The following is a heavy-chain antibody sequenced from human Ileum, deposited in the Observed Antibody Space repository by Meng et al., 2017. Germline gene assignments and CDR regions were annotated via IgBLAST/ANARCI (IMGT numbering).Heavy chain of an antibody. CDR3: FRDRNRDFWNSPTRFNY. J-gene: IGHJ4*02. Sequence: GESLKISCTTSGFTLGDYGMSWVRQAPGKGLEWVGCIRSQGYGGSTEYAASVKGRFTISRDESKSTVYLQMYSLRNEDTAVYYCFRDRNRDFWNSPTRFNYWGQGTLVTVSS. CDR1: GFTLGDYG. CDR2: IRSQGYGGST. V-gene: IGHV3-49*04. D-gene: IGHD3-3*01.